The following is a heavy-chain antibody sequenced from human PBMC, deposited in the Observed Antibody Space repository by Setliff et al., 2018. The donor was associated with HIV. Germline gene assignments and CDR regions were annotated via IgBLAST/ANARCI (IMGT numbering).Heavy chain of an antibody. CDR2: IYSYGST. CDR3: AGSRGYFVKAD. J-gene: IGHJ4*02. V-gene: IGHV3-66*01. D-gene: IGHD3-22*01. CDR1: GFTVSTYY. Sequence: GGSLRLSCAASGFTVSTYYMSWVRQAPGKGLEWVSTIYSYGSTYHADSVNGRFTLSRDISENALYLQMNSLRGEDTAVYYCAGSRGYFVKADWGQGTLVTVSS.